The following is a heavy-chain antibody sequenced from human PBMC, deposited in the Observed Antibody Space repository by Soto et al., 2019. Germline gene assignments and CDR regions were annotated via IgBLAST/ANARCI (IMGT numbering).Heavy chain of an antibody. CDR1: GFTFDDYA. CDR2: ISWNSGRI. CDR3: AKGGYDSSAYYYASFDY. J-gene: IGHJ4*02. V-gene: IGHV3-9*01. D-gene: IGHD3-22*01. Sequence: EVQLVESGGGLVQPGRSLRLSCAASGFTFDDYAMHWVRQAPGKGLEWVSGISWNSGRIGYADSVKGRFTISRDNAKNSLYLQMNSLRAEDTALYYCAKGGYDSSAYYYASFDYWGQGTLVTVSS.